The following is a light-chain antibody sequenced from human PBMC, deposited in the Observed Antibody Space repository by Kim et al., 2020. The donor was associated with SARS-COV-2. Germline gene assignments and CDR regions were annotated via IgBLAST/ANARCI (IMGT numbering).Light chain of an antibody. V-gene: IGKV1-5*03. J-gene: IGKJ4*01. CDR2: KAS. Sequence: DIQMTQSPSTLSASVGDRVTITCRASQSISGWLAWYQQKPGKAPKLLIYKASSLESGVPSRFSGSGSGTEFTLTISSLQPDDFATYYGQQYKTYSPLTFGGGTKVDIK. CDR3: QQYKTYSPLT. CDR1: QSISGW.